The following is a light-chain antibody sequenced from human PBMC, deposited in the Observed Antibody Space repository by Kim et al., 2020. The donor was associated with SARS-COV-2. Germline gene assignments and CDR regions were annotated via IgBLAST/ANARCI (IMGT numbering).Light chain of an antibody. J-gene: IGLJ2*01. Sequence: SVAWFCTGTSSDSGCYKYVCWDENVRGRAPKLINYYMRRRPSGVPDRFADSKSGDTASLTDSGLQAEGEAGEYCSSYTGSDTLIFGGGTQLADL. CDR3: SSYTGSDTLI. CDR2: YMR. CDR1: SSDSGCYKY. V-gene: IGLV2-8*01.